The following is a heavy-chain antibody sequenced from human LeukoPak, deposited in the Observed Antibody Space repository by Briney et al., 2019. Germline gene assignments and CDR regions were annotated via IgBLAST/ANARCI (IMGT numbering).Heavy chain of an antibody. D-gene: IGHD2-15*01. V-gene: IGHV3-21*01. CDR2: ISSSSSYI. J-gene: IGHJ6*02. CDR1: GFTFSSYS. Sequence: GGSLRLSCAASGFTFSSYSMNWVPQAPGRGLEWVSSISSSSSYIYYADSVKGRFTISRDNAKNSLYLRMNSLRAEDTAVYYCARDREDIDYYYGMDVWGQGTTATVSS. CDR3: ARDREDIDYYYGMDV.